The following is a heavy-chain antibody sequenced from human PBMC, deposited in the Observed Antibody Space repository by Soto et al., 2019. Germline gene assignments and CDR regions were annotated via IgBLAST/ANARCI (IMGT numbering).Heavy chain of an antibody. D-gene: IGHD3-22*01. Sequence: VESLKISCKVSGNSFTSYWISWVLQMPGKGLEWMGRIDPSDSYTNYSPSFQGHVTISADKSISTAYLQWSSLKASDTAMYYCASSSYYDSSGYLVDAFDIWGQGTLVTVSS. CDR1: GNSFTSYW. CDR2: IDPSDSYT. V-gene: IGHV5-10-1*01. CDR3: ASSSYYDSSGYLVDAFDI. J-gene: IGHJ3*02.